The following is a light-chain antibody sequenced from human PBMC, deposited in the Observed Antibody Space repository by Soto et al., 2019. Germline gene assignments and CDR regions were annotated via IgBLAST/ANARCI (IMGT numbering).Light chain of an antibody. Sequence: QSVLTQPASVSGSPGQSITISCTGTSSDVGSYNLVSWYQQHPGKAPKLMIYEGSKRPSGVSNRFSGSKSGNTASLTISGLQAEDEADYCCSSYAGSSTPVVFGGGTKLTVL. CDR2: EGS. CDR1: SSDVGSYNL. V-gene: IGLV2-23*01. J-gene: IGLJ2*01. CDR3: SSYAGSSTPVV.